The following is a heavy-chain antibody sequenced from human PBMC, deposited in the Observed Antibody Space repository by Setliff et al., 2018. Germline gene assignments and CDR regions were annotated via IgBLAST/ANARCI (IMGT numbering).Heavy chain of an antibody. Sequence: ASVKVSCKASGYPFTSYYMYWVRQAPGQGFEWMGTINTGGGSASIVDQFQGRVTMTIDTSTDTVYMDLRSLKSDDTALYYCARINFYVSSGYYYAPDYWGQGTLVTVSS. CDR2: INTGGGSA. CDR1: GYPFTSYY. D-gene: IGHD3-22*01. J-gene: IGHJ4*02. CDR3: ARINFYVSSGYYYAPDY. V-gene: IGHV1-46*01.